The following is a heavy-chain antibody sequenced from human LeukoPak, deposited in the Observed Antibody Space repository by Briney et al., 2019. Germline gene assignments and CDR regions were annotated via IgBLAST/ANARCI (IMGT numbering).Heavy chain of an antibody. D-gene: IGHD1-26*01. V-gene: IGHV4-59*08. CDR2: IYYSGST. CDR3: ARHSGLGAYNWFDP. Sequence: SETLSLTCTVSGGSISSYYWSWIRQPPGKGLEWIGYIYYSGSTNYTPSLKSRVTISVDTSKNQFSLKLSSVTAADTAVYYCARHSGLGAYNWFDPWGQGTLVTVSS. CDR1: GGSISSYY. J-gene: IGHJ5*02.